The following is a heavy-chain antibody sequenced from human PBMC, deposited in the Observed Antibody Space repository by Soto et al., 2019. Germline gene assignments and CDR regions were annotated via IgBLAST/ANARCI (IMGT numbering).Heavy chain of an antibody. CDR2: IWYDGSNK. CDR3: AGTERYSSGWYHC. Sequence: QVQLVESGGGVVQPGRSLRLSCAASGFTFSSYGMHWVRQAPGKGLEWVAVIWYDGSNKYYADSVKGRFTISRDNSKNTLYLQMNSLRAEDTAVYYCAGTERYSSGWYHCWGQGTLVTVSS. V-gene: IGHV3-33*01. J-gene: IGHJ4*02. CDR1: GFTFSSYG. D-gene: IGHD6-19*01.